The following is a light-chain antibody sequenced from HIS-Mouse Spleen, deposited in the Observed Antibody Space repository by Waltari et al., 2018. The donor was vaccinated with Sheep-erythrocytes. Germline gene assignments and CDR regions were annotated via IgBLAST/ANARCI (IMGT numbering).Light chain of an antibody. CDR3: MQATQFPHT. CDR2: KIS. Sequence: DIVMTQTPLSSPVTLGQPASLSCSSSQSLLHSDGNTYLSWLQQRQVQPPRLLIYKISNRFSEIPDRVSGNGVGTDFTQKISRVEAEYVGVYYCMQATQFPHTFGQGTKLEVK. CDR1: QSLLHSDGNTY. J-gene: IGKJ2*01. V-gene: IGKV2-24*01.